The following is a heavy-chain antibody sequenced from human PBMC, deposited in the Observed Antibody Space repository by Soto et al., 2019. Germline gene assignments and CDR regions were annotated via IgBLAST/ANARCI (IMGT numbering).Heavy chain of an antibody. J-gene: IGHJ4*02. D-gene: IGHD5-18*01. Sequence: PSETLSLTCSVSGDSVNSENYYWTWIRQSPGKGLEWIGYAHSGGRSDYNPSLKSRVTISLNTPVNQFSLQLTSVTAADTAVYYCGREIRGYSRALDYWGQGTLVT. CDR2: AHSGGRS. CDR3: GREIRGYSRALDY. CDR1: GDSVNSENYY. V-gene: IGHV4-61*01.